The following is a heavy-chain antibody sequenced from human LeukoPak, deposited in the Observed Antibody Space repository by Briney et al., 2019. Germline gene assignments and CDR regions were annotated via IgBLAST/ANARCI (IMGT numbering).Heavy chain of an antibody. CDR1: GGSFSGYY. CDR3: AREVTTSTDAFDI. J-gene: IGHJ3*02. Sequence: PSKTLSLTCAVYGGSFSGYYWSWIRQPPGKGLEWIGEINHSGSTNYNPSLKSRVTMSVDTSKNQFSLKLSSVTAADTAVYYCAREVTTSTDAFDIWGQGTMVTVSS. CDR2: INHSGST. V-gene: IGHV4-34*01. D-gene: IGHD4-17*01.